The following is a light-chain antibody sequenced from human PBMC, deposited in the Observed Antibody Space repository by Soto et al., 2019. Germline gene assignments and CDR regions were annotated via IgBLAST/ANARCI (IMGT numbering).Light chain of an antibody. CDR2: EGT. CDR1: SSDIGGYSL. J-gene: IGLJ3*02. CDR3: CSFAGNSTLV. V-gene: IGLV2-23*01. Sequence: QSALTQPASVSGSPGQSITISCTGTSSDIGGYSLVSWYQQHPGKAPKLMIYEGTKRPSGVSNRFSGSKSGNTASLTISGLQADDEADYYCCSFAGNSTLVFGGGTKVTVL.